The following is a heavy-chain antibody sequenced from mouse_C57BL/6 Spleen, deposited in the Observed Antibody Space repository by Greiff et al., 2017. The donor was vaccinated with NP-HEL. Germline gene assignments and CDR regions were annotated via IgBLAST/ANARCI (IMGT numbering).Heavy chain of an antibody. CDR2: IDPEDGET. CDR3: ARQGYYGSSYHFAY. V-gene: IGHV14-2*01. Sequence: EVQLQQSGAELVKPGASVKLSCTASGFNIKDYYMHWVKQRTEQGLEWIGRIDPEDGETKYAPEFQGKATISADTSSNTAYLQLSSLTSEDTAVYYCARQGYYGSSYHFAYWGQGTLVTVSA. CDR1: GFNIKDYY. J-gene: IGHJ3*01. D-gene: IGHD1-1*01.